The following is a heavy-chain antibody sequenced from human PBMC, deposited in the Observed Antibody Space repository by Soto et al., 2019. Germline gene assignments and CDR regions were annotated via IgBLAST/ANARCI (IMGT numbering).Heavy chain of an antibody. CDR3: TKSCGWFGYFDY. J-gene: IGHJ4*02. D-gene: IGHD2-15*01. V-gene: IGHV4-39*01. Sequence: QLQLQESGPGLVQPSETLSLSCTVSDASVSSGTDYWAWIRQPPGEGLEWIGRVFYTRRTYYNPSLKRRVTITVDTSKNQFSLMHSSGIDADTTVYYCTKSCGWFGYFDYWGKGTLVSVSS. CDR2: VFYTRRT. CDR1: DASVSSGTDY.